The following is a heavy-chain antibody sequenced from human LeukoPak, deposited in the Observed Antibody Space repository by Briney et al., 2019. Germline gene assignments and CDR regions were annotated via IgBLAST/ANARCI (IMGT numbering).Heavy chain of an antibody. CDR1: GGTFSSYA. D-gene: IGHD6-13*01. J-gene: IGHJ5*02. Sequence: GASVKVSCKASGGTFSSYAISWVRQAPGQGLEWMGGIIPIFGTANYAQKFQGRVTITADESTSTAYMELSSLRFEDTAVYYCASSSSWSNNWFDPWGQGTLVTVSS. V-gene: IGHV1-69*13. CDR2: IIPIFGTA. CDR3: ASSSSWSNNWFDP.